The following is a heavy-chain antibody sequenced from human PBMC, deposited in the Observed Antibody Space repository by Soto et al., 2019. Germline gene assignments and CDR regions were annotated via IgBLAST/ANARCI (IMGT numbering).Heavy chain of an antibody. CDR2: ISWNSNTI. CDR1: GFTFDNYA. CDR3: ARDQTVAGPTTFDY. D-gene: IGHD6-19*01. V-gene: IGHV3-9*01. Sequence: GGSLRLSCAASGFTFDNYAMHWVRQAPGKGLEWVSGISWNSNTIAYADSVKGRFTISRDNAKNSLYLQMNSLRAEDTAVYYFARDQTVAGPTTFDYCGQGTLVIVSS. J-gene: IGHJ4*02.